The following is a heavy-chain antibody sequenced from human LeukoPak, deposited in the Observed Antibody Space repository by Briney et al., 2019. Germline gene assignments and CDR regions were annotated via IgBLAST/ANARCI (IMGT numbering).Heavy chain of an antibody. D-gene: IGHD3-16*01. CDR2: INPDGSST. Sequence: GGSLRLSCAASGFTFGSYWMHWVRQAPGKGLVWVSRINPDGSSTTYADSVKGRFTVSRDNAKSTLWLQMNSLRAEDTAVYYCARNLGGGRSSWGQGTLVTVSS. J-gene: IGHJ5*02. CDR1: GFTFGSYW. V-gene: IGHV3-74*01. CDR3: ARNLGGGRSS.